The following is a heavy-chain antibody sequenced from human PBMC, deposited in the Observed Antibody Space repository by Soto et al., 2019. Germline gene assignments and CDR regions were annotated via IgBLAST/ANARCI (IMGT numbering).Heavy chain of an antibody. CDR3: AKGFGYCSGTTHLCGHVAFDY. V-gene: IGHV3-23*01. D-gene: IGHD2-2*03. J-gene: IGHJ4*02. CDR2: VSGTGDNT. Sequence: GGSLRLSCAASGFTFSSYAMGWVRQAPGKGLEWVSAVSGTGDNTYYADFVKGRFTISKNNSKNTLYLQMNTLRAEDTAVYYCAKGFGYCSGTTHLCGHVAFDYWGQGTQVTVSS. CDR1: GFTFSSYA.